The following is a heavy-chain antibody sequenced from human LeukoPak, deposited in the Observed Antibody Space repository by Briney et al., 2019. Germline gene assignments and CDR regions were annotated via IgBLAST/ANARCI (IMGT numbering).Heavy chain of an antibody. CDR3: AREKMTTITTIDY. V-gene: IGHV4-59*12. D-gene: IGHD4-11*01. Sequence: PSETLSLTCTVSGGSISSYFWNWIRQPPGKGLEWIGYIYSSETTNYNPSLKSRVTISVDTSMNQFSLKLTSVTAADTAVYYCAREKMTTITTIDYWGQGTLVTVSS. J-gene: IGHJ4*02. CDR2: IYSSETT. CDR1: GGSISSYF.